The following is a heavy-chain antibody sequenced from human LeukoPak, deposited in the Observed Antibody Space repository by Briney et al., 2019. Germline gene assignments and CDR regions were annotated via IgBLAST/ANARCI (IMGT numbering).Heavy chain of an antibody. CDR3: ARERYCSGGSCYSGGGYYGMDV. V-gene: IGHV1-2*02. D-gene: IGHD2-15*01. Sequence: GASVKVSCKASGYTFTDYYMHWVRQAPGQGFEWMGWINPNDGDTNYAQKFQGRVTMTRDTSISTAYMELSRLRSDDTAVYYCARERYCSGGSCYSGGGYYGMDVWGQGTTVTVSS. CDR2: INPNDGDT. CDR1: GYTFTDYY. J-gene: IGHJ6*02.